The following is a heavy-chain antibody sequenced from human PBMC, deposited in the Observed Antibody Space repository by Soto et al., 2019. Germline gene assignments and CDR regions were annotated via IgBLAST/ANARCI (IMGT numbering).Heavy chain of an antibody. V-gene: IGHV4-39*01. Sequence: SETLSLTCTVSGGSISSSSYCWGWIRQPPGKGLEWIGYTYYSATTYYNPSLKSRVTISVDTSKNQFSLKLSSVTAADAAVYYCARGHYYGSGSYYNYLDYWGRGTQVTVSS. CDR1: GGSISSSSYC. D-gene: IGHD3-10*01. CDR3: ARGHYYGSGSYYNYLDY. CDR2: TYYSATT. J-gene: IGHJ4*02.